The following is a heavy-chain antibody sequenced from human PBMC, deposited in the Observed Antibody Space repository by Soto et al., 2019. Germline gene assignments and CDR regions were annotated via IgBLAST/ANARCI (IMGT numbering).Heavy chain of an antibody. D-gene: IGHD3-3*01. Sequence: PGGSLTLSCAASGFTFSSYAMHWVRQAPGKGLEWVAVISYDGSNKYYADSVKGRFTISRDNSKNTLYLQMNSLRAEDTAVYYCARAYYDFWSGYTYYYYYGIDVWRERXTVTVSS. CDR3: ARAYYDFWSGYTYYYYYGIDV. V-gene: IGHV3-30-3*01. J-gene: IGHJ6*04. CDR1: GFTFSSYA. CDR2: ISYDGSNK.